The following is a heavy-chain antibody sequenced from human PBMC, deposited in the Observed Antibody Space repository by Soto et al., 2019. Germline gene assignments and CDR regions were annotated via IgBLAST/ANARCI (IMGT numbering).Heavy chain of an antibody. CDR3: TRARAGVPAAMDYYYYYGMDV. Sequence: GGSLRLSCAASGFTVSSNYMSWVRQAPGKGLEWVSVIYSGGSTYYADSVKGRFTISRDNSKNTLYLQMNSLRAEDTAVYYCTRARAGVPAAMDYYYYYGMDVWGQGTTVTVS. V-gene: IGHV3-53*01. CDR1: GFTVSSNY. CDR2: IYSGGST. D-gene: IGHD2-2*01. J-gene: IGHJ6*02.